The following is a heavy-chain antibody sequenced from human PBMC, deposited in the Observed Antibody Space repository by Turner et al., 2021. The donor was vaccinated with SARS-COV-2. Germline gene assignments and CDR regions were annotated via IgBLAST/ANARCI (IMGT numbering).Heavy chain of an antibody. Sequence: EVQLVESGGGLVQPGGSLRLSCTASGFTFDDYAMHWVRQAPGKGLEWVSGIGWNSGSIGYADSVKGRFTISRDNAKNSLYLQMNSLRAEDTALYYCAKGGGLDYTNWFDSWGQGTLVTVSS. CDR2: IGWNSGSI. D-gene: IGHD4-4*01. J-gene: IGHJ5*01. CDR3: AKGGGLDYTNWFDS. CDR1: GFTFDDYA. V-gene: IGHV3-9*01.